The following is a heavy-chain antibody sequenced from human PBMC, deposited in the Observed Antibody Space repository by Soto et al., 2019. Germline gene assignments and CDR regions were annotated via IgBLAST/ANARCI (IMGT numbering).Heavy chain of an antibody. CDR1: GYTFTSYD. CDR3: ARAPYRGRFLEWLLFSDAFDI. Sequence: ASVKVSCKASGYTFTSYDSNWVRQATGQGLEWMGWMNPNSGNTGYAQKFQGRVTMTRNTSISTAYMELSSLRSEDTAVYYCARAPYRGRFLEWLLFSDAFDIWSQGTMVTVSS. V-gene: IGHV1-8*01. CDR2: MNPNSGNT. D-gene: IGHD3-3*01. J-gene: IGHJ3*02.